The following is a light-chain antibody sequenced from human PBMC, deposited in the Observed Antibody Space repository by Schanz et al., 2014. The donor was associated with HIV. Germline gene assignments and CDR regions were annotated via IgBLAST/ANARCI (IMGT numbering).Light chain of an antibody. CDR2: EVD. J-gene: IGLJ2*01. CDR1: SSDVGAYNG. Sequence: QSALTQPASVSGSPGQSITISCTGTSSDVGAYNGVSWYQQHPGKAPKLMIYEVDKRPSGVSNRFSGSKSGNTASLTISALQAEDEADYFCSSYTSFSTLIFGGGTKLTVL. CDR3: SSYTSFSTLI. V-gene: IGLV2-14*01.